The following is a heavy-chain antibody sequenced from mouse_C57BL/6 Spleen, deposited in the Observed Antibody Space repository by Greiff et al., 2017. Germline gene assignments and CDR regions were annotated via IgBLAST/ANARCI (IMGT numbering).Heavy chain of an antibody. CDR2: ISDGGSYT. CDR1: GFTFSSYA. CDR3: ARVSAEAWFAY. J-gene: IGHJ3*01. V-gene: IGHV5-4*03. Sequence: EVKLVESGGGLVKPGGSLKLSCAASGFTFSSYAMSWVRQTPEKRLEWVATISDGGSYTYYPDNVKGRFTISRDNAKNNLYLQMSHLKSEDTAMYYCARVSAEAWFAYWGQGTLVTVSA.